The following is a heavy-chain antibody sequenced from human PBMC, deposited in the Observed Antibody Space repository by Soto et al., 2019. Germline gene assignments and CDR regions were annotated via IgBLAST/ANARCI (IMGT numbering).Heavy chain of an antibody. Sequence: GESLKISCKGSGYSFTSYWIGWVRQMPGKGLEWMGIIYPGDSDTKYSPSFQGQVTISADKSIITAYLQWSSLKALDTAMYYCARRHLVEDAFDIWGQGTMVTVSS. D-gene: IGHD6-6*01. J-gene: IGHJ3*02. V-gene: IGHV5-51*01. CDR2: IYPGDSDT. CDR1: GYSFTSYW. CDR3: ARRHLVEDAFDI.